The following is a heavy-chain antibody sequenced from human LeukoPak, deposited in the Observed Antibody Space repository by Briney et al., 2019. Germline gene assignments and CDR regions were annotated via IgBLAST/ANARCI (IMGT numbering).Heavy chain of an antibody. J-gene: IGHJ1*01. V-gene: IGHV1-58*02. D-gene: IGHD6-6*01. Sequence: TSVKVSCKASGFTFTSSAMQWVRQARGQRPEWIGWIVVGSGNRNYAQKFQERVSITWDMSTRTAYIELSSLMSEDTAVYYCSAGTAGRPEYFQHWGQGTLVTVSS. CDR2: IVVGSGNR. CDR1: GFTFTSSA. CDR3: SAGTAGRPEYFQH.